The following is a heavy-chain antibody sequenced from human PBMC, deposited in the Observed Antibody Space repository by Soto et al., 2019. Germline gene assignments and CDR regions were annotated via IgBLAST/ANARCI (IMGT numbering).Heavy chain of an antibody. D-gene: IGHD3-10*01. CDR1: GYTFTSYY. CDR2: INPSDNST. CDR3: ARARGWFDP. V-gene: IGHV1-46*01. J-gene: IGHJ5*02. Sequence: KVSCKASGYTFTSYYMHWVRQAPGQGLEWMGVINPSDNSTTYAQKFQGRVTMTRDTSTSTVYMELTSLRSEDTAVYYCARARGWFDPWGQGTLVTVSS.